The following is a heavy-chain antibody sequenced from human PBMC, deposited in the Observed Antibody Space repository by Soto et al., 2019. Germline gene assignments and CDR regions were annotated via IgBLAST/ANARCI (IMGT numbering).Heavy chain of an antibody. Sequence: QVQVVESGGGVVQYGRSLRLSCAASGFTFSSFGMHWVRQAPGKGLEWVSLIWYDGSKKSYGDSVKGRFTISRDNSRNTVYLQMNSLRADDTAVYYCARDASYYSLWSGYYPSRNGMDVWGQGTTVTVSS. J-gene: IGHJ6*02. V-gene: IGHV3-33*01. D-gene: IGHD3-3*01. CDR2: IWYDGSKK. CDR1: GFTFSSFG. CDR3: ARDASYYSLWSGYYPSRNGMDV.